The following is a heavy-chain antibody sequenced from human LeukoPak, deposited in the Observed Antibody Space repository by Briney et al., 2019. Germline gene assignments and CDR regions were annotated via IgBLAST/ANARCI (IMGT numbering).Heavy chain of an antibody. D-gene: IGHD5-24*01. Sequence: ASVKVSCKASGYTFTSYGIIWVRQAPGQGLEWMGWISAYNGNTNYAQKLQGRVTMTTDTSTSTAYMELRSLRSDDTAVYYCARDPSRDGYNSENWFDPWGQGTLVTVSS. CDR2: ISAYNGNT. CDR3: ARDPSRDGYNSENWFDP. J-gene: IGHJ5*02. V-gene: IGHV1-18*01. CDR1: GYTFTSYG.